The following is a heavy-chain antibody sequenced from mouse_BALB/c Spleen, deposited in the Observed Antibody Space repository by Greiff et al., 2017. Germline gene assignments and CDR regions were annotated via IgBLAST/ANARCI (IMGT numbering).Heavy chain of an antibody. V-gene: IGHV14-3*02. Sequence: EVQVVESGAELVKPGASVKLSCTASGFNIKDTYMHWVKQRPEQGLEWIGRIDPANGNTKYDPKFQGKATITADTSSNTAYLQLSSLTSEDTAVYYCVYAMDDWGQGTSVTVSS. CDR2: IDPANGNT. CDR1: GFNIKDTY. J-gene: IGHJ4*01. CDR3: VYAMDD.